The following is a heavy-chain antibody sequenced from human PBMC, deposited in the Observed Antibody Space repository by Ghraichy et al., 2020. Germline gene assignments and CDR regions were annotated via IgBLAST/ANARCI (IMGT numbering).Heavy chain of an antibody. CDR2: IYWDDDS. J-gene: IGHJ5*02. CDR1: GFSLNDDGMG. Sequence: SGPTLVKPTQSLTLTCTFSGFSLNDDGMGVAWIRQPPGKALEWLALIYWDDDSRYAPSLGVRMTITKDSSRNQVVLNMTNMHPADTCAYYCALMNSSAFYNIRNPWFDPWAPGTLVTVSS. D-gene: IGHD3-10*01. V-gene: IGHV2-5*05. CDR3: ALMNSSAFYNIRNPWFDP.